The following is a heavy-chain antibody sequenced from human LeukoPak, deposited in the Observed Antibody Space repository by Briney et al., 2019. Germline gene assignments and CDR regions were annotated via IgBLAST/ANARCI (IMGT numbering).Heavy chain of an antibody. Sequence: SDTLSLTCAVSGYPHSRLYYWGSIGQPPGKGLEWIGRTYHSGRTHYNPSLESRHTKSIDTAQNQFYLKVNSMIAADTAVLCGANSWYYYDSSGLPIADAFDRWGEG. V-gene: IGHV4-38-2*01. CDR1: GYPHSRLYY. J-gene: IGHJ3*01. CDR3: ANSWYYYDSSGLPIADAFDR. CDR2: TYHSGRT. D-gene: IGHD3-22*01.